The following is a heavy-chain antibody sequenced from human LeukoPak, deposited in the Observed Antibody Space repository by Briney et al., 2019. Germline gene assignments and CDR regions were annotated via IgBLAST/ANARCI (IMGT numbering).Heavy chain of an antibody. V-gene: IGHV4-34*01. CDR1: GGSFSGYY. D-gene: IGHD3-10*01. CDR2: INHSGST. Sequence: SETLSLTCAVYGGSFSGYYWSWIRQPPGKGLEWIGEINHSGSTNYNPSLKSRVTISVDTSKNQFSLKLSSVTAADTAVYYCARHRVLLWFGESNDAFDIWGQGTMVTVSS. CDR3: ARHRVLLWFGESNDAFDI. J-gene: IGHJ3*02.